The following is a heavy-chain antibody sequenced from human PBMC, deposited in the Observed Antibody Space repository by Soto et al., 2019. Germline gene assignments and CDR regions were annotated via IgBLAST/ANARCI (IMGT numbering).Heavy chain of an antibody. CDR2: IIPMSGTA. Sequence: SVKVYCKASGDTFSSHSSHVTIWVRQAPGQGLEWMGGIIPMSGTANYAQKFQGRVTITADESTNTAYMEVSSLRSEDTAVYYCARGDGRYDILTGYSFCPLDYWGQGTLATVSS. CDR3: ARGDGRYDILTGYSFCPLDY. CDR1: GDTFSSHSSHV. D-gene: IGHD3-9*01. J-gene: IGHJ4*02. V-gene: IGHV1-69*13.